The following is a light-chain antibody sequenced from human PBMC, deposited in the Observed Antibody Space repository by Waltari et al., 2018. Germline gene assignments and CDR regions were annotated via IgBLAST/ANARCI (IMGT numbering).Light chain of an antibody. CDR2: GTS. J-gene: IGKJ1*01. CDR3: QKYERLPAT. V-gene: IGKV3-20*01. Sequence: EIMLTQSPATLSLSPGERATLPCRASQSISKYLAWYQQKPGQAPRLHIYGTSRRATGIPDRFSGSGSGTDFSLTISRLEPEDFAVYYCQKYERLPATFGQGTKVEFK. CDR1: QSISKY.